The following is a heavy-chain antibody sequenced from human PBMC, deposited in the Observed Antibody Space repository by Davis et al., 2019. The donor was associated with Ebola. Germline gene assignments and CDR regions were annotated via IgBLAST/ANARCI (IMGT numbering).Heavy chain of an antibody. CDR3: ARDRGRAAGYTDCALGP. D-gene: IGHD3-9*01. CDR2: IKEDGSET. J-gene: IGHJ5*02. Sequence: GDSPKIPCTASGLTFTTYWMSRVRQAPGKGLEWVANIKEDGSETNYVDSVKGRFTISRDNAKNALYLQMDSLSAEDTAIYYCARDRGRAAGYTDCALGPWGQGTLVTVSS. CDR1: GLTFTTYW. V-gene: IGHV3-7*01.